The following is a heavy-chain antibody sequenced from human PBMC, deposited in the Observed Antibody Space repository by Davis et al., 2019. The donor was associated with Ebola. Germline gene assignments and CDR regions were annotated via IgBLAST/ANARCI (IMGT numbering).Heavy chain of an antibody. Sequence: GGSLRLSCAASGFTFSSYGMHWVRQAPGKGLEWVANINQDGKQKFYVDSVEGRFTISRDNAKNSLHLQMNNLRADDMAVYYCAREAAAGDYWGQGTLVTVSS. J-gene: IGHJ4*02. D-gene: IGHD6-13*01. V-gene: IGHV3-7*03. CDR1: GFTFSSYG. CDR2: INQDGKQK. CDR3: AREAAAGDY.